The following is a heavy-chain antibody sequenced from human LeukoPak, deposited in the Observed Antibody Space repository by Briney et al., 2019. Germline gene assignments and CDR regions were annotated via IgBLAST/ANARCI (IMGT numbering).Heavy chain of an antibody. D-gene: IGHD2-2*02. J-gene: IGHJ5*02. CDR1: GYTFTDYY. CDR2: VNPNNSGT. Sequence: ASVKVSCKASGYTFTDYYIHWVRQAPGQGLEWMGWVNPNNSGTNYAQKFQGRDTMTRDTSISTAYVELSSLRSDDTAVYYCARRFCFSSSCYTVSFDPWGQGTLVTVSS. V-gene: IGHV1-2*02. CDR3: ARRFCFSSSCYTVSFDP.